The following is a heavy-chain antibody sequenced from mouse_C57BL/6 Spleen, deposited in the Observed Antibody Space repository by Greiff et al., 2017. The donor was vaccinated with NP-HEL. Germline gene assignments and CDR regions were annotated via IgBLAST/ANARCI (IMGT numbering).Heavy chain of an antibody. V-gene: IGHV14-1*01. J-gene: IGHJ3*01. D-gene: IGHD2-14*01. CDR1: GFNIKDYY. CDR2: IDPEDGDT. Sequence: EVQLQQSGAELVRPGASVKLSCTASGFNIKDYYMHWVKQRPEQGLEWIGRIDPEDGDTEYAPKFQGKATMTADTSSNTAYLQLSSLTSEDTAVYYCTSGVRRGAWFAYWGQGTLVTVSA. CDR3: TSGVRRGAWFAY.